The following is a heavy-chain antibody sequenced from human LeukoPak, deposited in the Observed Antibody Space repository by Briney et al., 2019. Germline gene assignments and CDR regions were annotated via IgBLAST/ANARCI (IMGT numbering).Heavy chain of an antibody. Sequence: PGGSLRLSCAASPFTFSNYWMHWVRQAPGKGLMWVSRINSDGYSISYADSVKGRFTISRDNAKNTLYLQMNSLRADDTAVYYCARGADPMADWGQGTLVTVSS. J-gene: IGHJ4*02. CDR1: PFTFSNYW. CDR2: INSDGYSI. D-gene: IGHD5-24*01. CDR3: ARGADPMAD. V-gene: IGHV3-74*01.